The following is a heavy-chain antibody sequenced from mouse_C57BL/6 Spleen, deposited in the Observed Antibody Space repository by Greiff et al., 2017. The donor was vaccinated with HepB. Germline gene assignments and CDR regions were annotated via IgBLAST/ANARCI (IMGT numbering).Heavy chain of an antibody. CDR1: GYTFTSYW. Sequence: EVQLQESGTVLARPGASVKMSCKTSGYTFTSYWMHWVKQRPGQGLEWIGAIYPGNSDTSYNQKFKGKAKLTAVTSASTAYMELSSLTNEDSAVYYCTSNYYGSSYYFDYWGQGTTLTVSS. CDR3: TSNYYGSSYYFDY. V-gene: IGHV1-5*01. CDR2: IYPGNSDT. D-gene: IGHD1-1*01. J-gene: IGHJ2*01.